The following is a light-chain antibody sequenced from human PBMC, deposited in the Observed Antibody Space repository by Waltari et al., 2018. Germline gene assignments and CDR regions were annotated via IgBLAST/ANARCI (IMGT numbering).Light chain of an antibody. CDR2: DAS. V-gene: IGKV3-11*01. J-gene: IGKJ3*01. CDR3: QQRSNWPIT. CDR1: QSVSSY. Sequence: EILLTQSPATLSFSPGDRATLSCRASQSVSSYLAWYRQKPGQAPRLLIYDASNRATGIPPRFSGSGSGTDFTLTISSLEPEDFAVYYCQQRSNWPITFGPGTKVDIK.